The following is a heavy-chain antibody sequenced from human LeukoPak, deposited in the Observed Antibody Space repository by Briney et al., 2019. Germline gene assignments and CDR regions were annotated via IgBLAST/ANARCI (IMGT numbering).Heavy chain of an antibody. CDR1: GGSVTSVPNY. CDR2: IQTSGRV. J-gene: IGHJ4*02. Sequence: PSQTLSLTCSVSGGSVTSVPNYWNWIRRPAGKGLEGIGRIQTSGRVNYNPSLKSRVTVYLDTPKNLASLQLTSVPAADTAVYYCARDRGNGDYGDYFDSWGQGTEVTVSS. CDR3: ARDRGNGDYGDYFDS. D-gene: IGHD4-17*01. V-gene: IGHV4-61*02.